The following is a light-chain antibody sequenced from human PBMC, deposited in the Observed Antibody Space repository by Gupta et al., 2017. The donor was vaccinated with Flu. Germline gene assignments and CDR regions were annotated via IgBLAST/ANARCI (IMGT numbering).Light chain of an antibody. Sequence: DIVMTQSPYSLAVSLGERATINCKSSQSVLYSSKNKNYLAWYQQKPGQPPKLLIYWAWTGEYGVPDGFSGRGYGTDFTLTISSRQAEDVAVYYCQQDDSTPYTFGQGTKLEIK. CDR2: WAW. CDR1: QSVLYSSKNKNY. CDR3: QQDDSTPYT. J-gene: IGKJ2*01. V-gene: IGKV4-1*01.